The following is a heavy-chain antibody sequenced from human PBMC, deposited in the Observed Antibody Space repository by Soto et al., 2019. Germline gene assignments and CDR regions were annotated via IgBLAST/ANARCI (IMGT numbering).Heavy chain of an antibody. Sequence: SVKVSCKASGYTFTSYGISWVRQAPGQGLEWMAWINPYNGNTKYAEKFLGRVTVTTDTSTATAYMEVRSLTSDDTAVFYCARVGVGLAAPRVWPYWGQGTPVTVSS. CDR3: ARVGVGLAAPRVWPY. CDR2: INPYNGNT. V-gene: IGHV1-18*01. D-gene: IGHD6-13*01. J-gene: IGHJ4*02. CDR1: GYTFTSYG.